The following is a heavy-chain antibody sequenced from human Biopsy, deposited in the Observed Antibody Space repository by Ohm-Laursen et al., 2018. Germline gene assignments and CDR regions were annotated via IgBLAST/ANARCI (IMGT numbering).Heavy chain of an antibody. J-gene: IGHJ3*02. CDR1: GFTFSSYA. D-gene: IGHD1-1*01. CDR3: AKGRVGNSGSLDI. CDR2: ITVSADTT. Sequence: LSLTRAASGFTFSSYAMNWVRQAPGKGLEWVSAITVSADTTYYADSVRGRFTVSRDNSQNTLYLQMNSPRAEDTAIYYCAKGRVGNSGSLDIWGHGTMVTVSS. V-gene: IGHV3-23*01.